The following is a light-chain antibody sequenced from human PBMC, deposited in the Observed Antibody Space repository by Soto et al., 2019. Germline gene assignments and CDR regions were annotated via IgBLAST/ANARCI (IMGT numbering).Light chain of an antibody. J-gene: IGKJ1*01. V-gene: IGKV3-15*01. CDR1: QNIYSN. CDR2: GAS. Sequence: IVMTQSPATLSVSPGERATLSCRASQNIYSNVAWYQQKPGQAPRLLIYGASTRATGVPARFSGSGSGTEFTLTISSLQSEDFTVYSCLQYHNLWAFGQGTKV. CDR3: LQYHNLWA.